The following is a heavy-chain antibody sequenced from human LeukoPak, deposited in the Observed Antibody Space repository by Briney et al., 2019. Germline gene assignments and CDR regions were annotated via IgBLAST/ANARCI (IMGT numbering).Heavy chain of an antibody. CDR1: GGSFSGYY. Sequence: WETLSLTCGVYGGSFSGYYWSWIRQPPGKGLEWMGGMNHSGSTNYNPSLNSPVTISVDTSKNQFSLKLSSVTTADTAVYYCATSSPYGSGIGSNWGQGTLVTVSS. V-gene: IGHV4-34*01. CDR2: MNHSGST. J-gene: IGHJ4*02. D-gene: IGHD3-10*01. CDR3: ATSSPYGSGIGSN.